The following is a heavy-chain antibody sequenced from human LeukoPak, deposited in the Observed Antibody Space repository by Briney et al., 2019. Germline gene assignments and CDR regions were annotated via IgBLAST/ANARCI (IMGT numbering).Heavy chain of an antibody. V-gene: IGHV3-74*01. CDR1: GFTFSGIW. J-gene: IGHJ3*02. CDR3: TRGAAAGAFNI. CDR2: INSDGSSI. Sequence: GGSLRLSCAASGFTFSGIWMHWVRHAPGKGLVWVSRINSDGSSISYADSVKGRFTISRDNAKNTLYLQMNSLRAEDTAVYYCTRGAAAGAFNIWGQGTMVTVSS. D-gene: IGHD6-25*01.